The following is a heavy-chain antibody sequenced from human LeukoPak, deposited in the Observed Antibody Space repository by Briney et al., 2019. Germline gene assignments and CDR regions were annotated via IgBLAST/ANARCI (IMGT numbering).Heavy chain of an antibody. Sequence: GGSLRLSCAASGFTFSSYSMNWVRQAPGKGLEWVSYISSSNSYIYYADSVKGRFTISRDNANNSLYLQMNSLRAEDTAVYYCARVIGSSGYDYGYWGQGTLVTVSS. D-gene: IGHD5-12*01. CDR2: ISSSNSYI. CDR3: ARVIGSSGYDYGY. V-gene: IGHV3-21*01. J-gene: IGHJ4*02. CDR1: GFTFSSYS.